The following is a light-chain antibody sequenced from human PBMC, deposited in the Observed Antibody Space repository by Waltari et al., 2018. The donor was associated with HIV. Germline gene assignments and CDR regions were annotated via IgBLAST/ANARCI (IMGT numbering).Light chain of an antibody. CDR1: QTVGNSD. CDR2: GAS. J-gene: IGKJ5*01. CDR3: QQYNNWPPIT. Sequence: EIVLTQSPGTLSLSPGERATLACRASQTVGNSDLAWYQQKPGQAPRLLIYGASSRAADIPDRFSGSGSGTDFTLTIGTLEPEDFAVYYCQQYNNWPPITFGQGTRLEIK. V-gene: IGKV3-20*01.